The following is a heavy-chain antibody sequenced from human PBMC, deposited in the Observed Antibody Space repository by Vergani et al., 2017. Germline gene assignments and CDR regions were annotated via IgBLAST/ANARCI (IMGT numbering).Heavy chain of an antibody. CDR3: ARMNYDGSGSYSPDPFLDKYNWFDP. Sequence: QVQLVQSGAEVKKPGSSVKVSCKASGGTFSSYAISWVRQAPGQGLEWMGGIIPIFGTANYAQKFQGRVTITADESTSTAYMELSSLRSEDTAVYYCARMNYDGSGSYSPDPFLDKYNWFDPWGQGTLVTVSS. J-gene: IGHJ5*02. D-gene: IGHD3-10*01. CDR2: IIPIFGTA. V-gene: IGHV1-69*01. CDR1: GGTFSSYA.